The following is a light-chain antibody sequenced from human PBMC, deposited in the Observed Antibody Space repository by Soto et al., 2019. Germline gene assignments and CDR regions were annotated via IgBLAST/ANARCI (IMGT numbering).Light chain of an antibody. J-gene: IGLJ1*01. Sequence: QSALTQPASVSGSPGQSITISCTGTSSDVGAYNYVSWYQHHPGKAPPLMICDVSNRLTGVSNGFSGSKSGNTAPLPISGLQARYEGAYYRPQYTTRSTYVFGTGTKRTVL. CDR3: PQYTTRSTYV. CDR1: SSDVGAYNY. CDR2: DVS. V-gene: IGLV2-14*01.